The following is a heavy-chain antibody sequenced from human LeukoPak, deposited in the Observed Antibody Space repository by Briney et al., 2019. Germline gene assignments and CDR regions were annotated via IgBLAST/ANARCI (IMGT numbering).Heavy chain of an antibody. J-gene: IGHJ4*02. CDR2: IYYSGST. V-gene: IGHV4-59*01. Sequence: PSETLSLTCTVSGGSISSYYWSWIRQPPGKGLEWIGYIYYSGSTNYNPSLKSRVTISVDTSKNQFSLKLSSVTAADTAVYYCARDRGDGYGDFNVAYYFDYWGQGTLVTVSS. D-gene: IGHD4-17*01. CDR3: ARDRGDGYGDFNVAYYFDY. CDR1: GGSISSYY.